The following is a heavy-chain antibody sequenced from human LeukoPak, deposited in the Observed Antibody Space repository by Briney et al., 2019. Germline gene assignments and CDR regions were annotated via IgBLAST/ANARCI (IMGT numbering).Heavy chain of an antibody. Sequence: GGSLRLSCAASGFTFSSYGMHWVRQAPGKGLEWVAVISYDGSNKYYADSVKGRFTISRDNSKNTLYLQMNSLRAEDTAVYYCAKRLAAAGSYYQYYYMDVWGKGTTVTISS. CDR1: GFTFSSYG. CDR3: AKRLAAAGSYYQYYYMDV. CDR2: ISYDGSNK. J-gene: IGHJ6*03. D-gene: IGHD6-13*01. V-gene: IGHV3-30*18.